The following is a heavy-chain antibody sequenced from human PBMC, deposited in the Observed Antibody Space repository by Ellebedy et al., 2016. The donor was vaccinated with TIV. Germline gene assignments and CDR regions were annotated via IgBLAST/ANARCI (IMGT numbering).Heavy chain of an antibody. J-gene: IGHJ5*02. V-gene: IGHV1-2*02. Sequence: AASVKVSCKASGYIFSDYYMHWVRQAPGQGLEWMGWINPNSGGTNYAQKFQGRVTMTRDTSITTAYMEVSRLRSDDTAVYYCARVSLPTSSYDWFDPWGQGTLVTVSS. D-gene: IGHD2-2*01. CDR1: GYIFSDYY. CDR2: INPNSGGT. CDR3: ARVSLPTSSYDWFDP.